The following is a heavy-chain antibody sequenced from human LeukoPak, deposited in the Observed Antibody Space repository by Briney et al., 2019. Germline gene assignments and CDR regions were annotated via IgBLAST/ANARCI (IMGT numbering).Heavy chain of an antibody. V-gene: IGHV1-69*04. J-gene: IGHJ4*02. Sequence: SVSVSFKASGGTFIIYAISWVGRAPGQGRGWMGRIIPILGIANYAQKFQGRVTITADTSTSTAYMELSSLRSEDTAVYYCARLGDYGDYGVGVDYWGQGTLVTVSS. CDR1: GGTFIIYA. D-gene: IGHD4-17*01. CDR2: IIPILGIA. CDR3: ARLGDYGDYGVGVDY.